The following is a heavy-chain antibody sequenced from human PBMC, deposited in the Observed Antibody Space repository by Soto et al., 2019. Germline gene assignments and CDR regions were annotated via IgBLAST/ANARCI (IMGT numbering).Heavy chain of an antibody. Sequence: GAPVKVSCKASGYSFSTHSIHWVRQAPGQGLEWMGWINGGNGNTKYSQKFRDRVTITRDASASTSYMELSSLRSEDTAVYYCARGKGMEENYYYYGMDVWGQGTTVTVSS. CDR3: ARGKGMEENYYYYGMDV. CDR1: GYSFSTHS. V-gene: IGHV1-3*01. CDR2: INGGNGNT. D-gene: IGHD1-1*01. J-gene: IGHJ6*02.